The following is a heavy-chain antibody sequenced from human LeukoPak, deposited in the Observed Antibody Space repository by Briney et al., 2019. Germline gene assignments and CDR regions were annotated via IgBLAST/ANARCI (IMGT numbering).Heavy chain of an antibody. J-gene: IGHJ5*02. CDR3: ASGWELLFLSYAGIPNWFDP. CDR2: IYYSGST. V-gene: IGHV4-59*01. Sequence: SETLSLTCTVSGGSISSYYWSWIRQPPGKGLEWIGYIYYSGSTNYNPSLKSRVTISVDTSKKQFSLKLSSVTAADTAVYYCASGWELLFLSYAGIPNWFDPWGQGTLVTVSS. D-gene: IGHD1-26*01. CDR1: GGSISSYY.